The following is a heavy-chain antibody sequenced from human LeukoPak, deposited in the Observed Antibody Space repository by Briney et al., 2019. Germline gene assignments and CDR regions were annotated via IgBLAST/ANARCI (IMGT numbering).Heavy chain of an antibody. Sequence: SETLSLTCTVSGYSISSGYYWGWIRQPPGKGLEWIGSIYHSGSTYYNPSLKSRLTISVGTSKNQFSLKLSSVTAADTAVYYCALHGRTVSYNWFDPWGQGTLVTVSS. CDR2: IYHSGST. J-gene: IGHJ5*02. CDR1: GYSISSGYY. V-gene: IGHV4-38-2*02. CDR3: ALHGRTVSYNWFDP. D-gene: IGHD4-17*01.